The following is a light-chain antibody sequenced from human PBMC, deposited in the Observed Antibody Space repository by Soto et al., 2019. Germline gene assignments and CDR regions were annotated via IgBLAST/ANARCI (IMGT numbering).Light chain of an antibody. V-gene: IGKV4-1*01. J-gene: IGKJ1*01. CDR1: QSVLYSSNNKNY. Sequence: DIGMTQSPDSLAGSLGERATINSKSSQSVLYSSNNKNYLAWYQQKPGQPPKALIYWASTRESGVPDRFSGSGSGTDFTLTISSLQAEDVAVYYCQQYYTTPWTFGQGTKVDIK. CDR3: QQYYTTPWT. CDR2: WAS.